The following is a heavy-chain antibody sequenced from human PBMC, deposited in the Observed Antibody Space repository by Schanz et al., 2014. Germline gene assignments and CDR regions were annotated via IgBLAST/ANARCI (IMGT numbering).Heavy chain of an antibody. D-gene: IGHD5-12*01. V-gene: IGHV3-53*01. CDR2: VYMSAAST. J-gene: IGHJ3*01. CDR3: ARDEGRDGYNLAFDV. Sequence: EVQLVESGGGLIQPGGSLRLSCAVSGFTVSSNYMSWVRQAPGKGLEWVSTVYMSAASTRYADSVKGRFIISRDSSKNTLFLQMNGLRPEDTALYFCARDEGRDGYNLAFDVWGQGTLVTVSS. CDR1: GFTVSSNY.